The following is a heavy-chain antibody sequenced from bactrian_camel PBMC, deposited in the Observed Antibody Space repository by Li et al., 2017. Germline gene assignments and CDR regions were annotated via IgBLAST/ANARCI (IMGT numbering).Heavy chain of an antibody. V-gene: IGHV3S31*01. D-gene: IGHD1*01. CDR3: GKIGSETWVGPYAPCPAEYTF. Sequence: QLVESGGGSVQAGGSLRLSCSYSGYAYSRNCMSWFRQAPGKGREKVARIERDGSTTYLEPVKGRFTISKDDAKGILYLQMDNLKPEDSAMYYCGKIGSETWVGPYAPCPAEYTFRGQGTQVTVS. CDR1: GYAYSRNC. J-gene: IGHJ4*01. CDR2: IERDGSTT.